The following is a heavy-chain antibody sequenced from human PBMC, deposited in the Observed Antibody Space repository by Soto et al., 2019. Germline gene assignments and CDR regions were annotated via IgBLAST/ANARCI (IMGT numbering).Heavy chain of an antibody. CDR3: AKPPDGYYGSSGYYSGGP. CDR1: GFTFSSYG. J-gene: IGHJ5*02. Sequence: QVQLVESGGGVVQPGRSLRLSCAASGFTFSSYGMHWVRQAPGKGLEWVAVISYDGSNKYYADSVKGRFTISRDNSKNTLYLQMNSLRAEDTAVYYCAKPPDGYYGSSGYYSGGPWGQGTLVTVSS. V-gene: IGHV3-30*18. D-gene: IGHD3-22*01. CDR2: ISYDGSNK.